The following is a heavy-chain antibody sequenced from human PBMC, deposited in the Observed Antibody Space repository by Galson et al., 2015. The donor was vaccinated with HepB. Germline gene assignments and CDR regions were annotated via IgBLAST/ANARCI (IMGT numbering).Heavy chain of an antibody. J-gene: IGHJ4*02. CDR3: ARGSTAPAY. Sequence: SLRLSCAVSGFTFSSHWMTWVRQGSGKGLEWVANIKEDGSVKNYMDPVKGRFIISRDNANNSLFLQMNSLRAEDTAVYYCARGSTAPAYWGQGTLVTVSS. V-gene: IGHV3-7*03. CDR2: IKEDGSVK. CDR1: GFTFSSHW. D-gene: IGHD4-11*01.